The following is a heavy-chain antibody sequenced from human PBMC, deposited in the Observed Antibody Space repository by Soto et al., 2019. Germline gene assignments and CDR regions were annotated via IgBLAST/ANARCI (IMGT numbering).Heavy chain of an antibody. Sequence: PSETLSITCTVSGGSISSGGYYWSWIPQHPGKGLDWIGYIYYSGSTYYNPSLKRRVTISVDTSKNQFSLKLSSVTAADTAVYYCARRAPGYYDFWSGYYNWFDPWGQGTLVTVSS. J-gene: IGHJ5*02. CDR3: ARRAPGYYDFWSGYYNWFDP. CDR1: GGSISSGGYY. CDR2: IYYSGST. D-gene: IGHD3-3*01. V-gene: IGHV4-31*03.